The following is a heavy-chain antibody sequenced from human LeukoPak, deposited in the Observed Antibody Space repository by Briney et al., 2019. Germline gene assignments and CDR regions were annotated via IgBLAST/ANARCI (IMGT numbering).Heavy chain of an antibody. CDR2: ISYDGNNK. V-gene: IGHV3-30-3*01. J-gene: IGHJ4*02. CDR3: AKGISSWYSFDY. Sequence: GGSLRLSCAASGFTFSSYAMHWVRQAPGKGLEWVAVISYDGNNKYYRDSVKGRFTISRDNSKNTLYLQMNSLRVEDTAVYYCAKGISSWYSFDYWGQGTLVTVCS. CDR1: GFTFSSYA. D-gene: IGHD6-13*01.